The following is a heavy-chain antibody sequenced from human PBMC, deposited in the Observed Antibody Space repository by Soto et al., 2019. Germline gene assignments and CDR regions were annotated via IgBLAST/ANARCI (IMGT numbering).Heavy chain of an antibody. CDR1: GYTFSTYG. CDR2: IGADNGDT. CDR3: ARDWKGAEGFDP. D-gene: IGHD1-1*01. Sequence: QVQLVQSGAEVKKPGASVKVSCKASGYTFSTYGFSWVRQAPGQGLEWMGWIGADNGDTNYAQNXXGXXTMTPDTSTTTSYMELRSLTSDDTAVYFCARDWKGAEGFDPWGQGTLVTVSS. V-gene: IGHV1-18*01. J-gene: IGHJ5*02.